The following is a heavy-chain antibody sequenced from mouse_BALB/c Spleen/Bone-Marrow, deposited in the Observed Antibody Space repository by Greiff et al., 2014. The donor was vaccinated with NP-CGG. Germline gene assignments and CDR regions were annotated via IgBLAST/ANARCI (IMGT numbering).Heavy chain of an antibody. D-gene: IGHD2-4*01. V-gene: IGHV14-3*02. CDR3: ARERDYDYAYAMDY. Sequence: VQLQQSGAELVKPGASVKLSCTASGFNIKDTYMHWVKQRPEQGLEWIGRIDPANGNTKYDPKFQGKATITADTSSNTAYLQRSSLTAEDAAVYYCARERDYDYAYAMDYWGQGTSVTVSS. J-gene: IGHJ4*01. CDR2: IDPANGNT. CDR1: GFNIKDTY.